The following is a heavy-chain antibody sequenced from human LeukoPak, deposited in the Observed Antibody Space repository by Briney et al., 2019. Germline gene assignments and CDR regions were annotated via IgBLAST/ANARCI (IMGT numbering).Heavy chain of an antibody. V-gene: IGHV1-8*01. D-gene: IGHD3-16*01. Sequence: ASVKVSCKASGYTFTSYDINWVRQATGQGLEWMGWMNPNSGNTGYAQKLQGRVTMTTDTSTSTAYMELRSLKSDDTAVYYCARDLAWGSDPQDGGDVQFWFDPWGQGTLVTVSS. CDR2: MNPNSGNT. J-gene: IGHJ5*02. CDR1: GYTFTSYD. CDR3: ARDLAWGSDPQDGGDVQFWFDP.